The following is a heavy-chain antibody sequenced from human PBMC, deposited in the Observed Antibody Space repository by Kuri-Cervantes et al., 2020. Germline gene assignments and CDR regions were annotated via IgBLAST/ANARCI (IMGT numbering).Heavy chain of an antibody. CDR1: GYTFTGYY. Sequence: ASVKVSCKASGYTFTGYYMHWVRQAPGQGLEWMGWINPNSGGTNYAQKFQGRVTMTRDTSISTAYMELSRLRSEDTAVYYCAREGTMIRGFSPTWGTYVDNWGQGTLVTVSS. CDR3: AREGTMIRGFSPTWGTYVDN. CDR2: INPNSGGT. D-gene: IGHD3-10*01. J-gene: IGHJ4*02. V-gene: IGHV1-2*02.